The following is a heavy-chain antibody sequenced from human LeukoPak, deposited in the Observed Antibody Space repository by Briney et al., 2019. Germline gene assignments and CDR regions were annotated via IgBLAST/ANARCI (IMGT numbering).Heavy chain of an antibody. V-gene: IGHV3-53*01. J-gene: IGHJ6*02. CDR1: GFTVSSNY. D-gene: IGHD7-27*01. CDR3: ARLGIEMDYYYYYGMDV. Sequence: GGSLRLSCAASGFTVSSNYMSWVRQAPGKGLEWVSVIYSGGSTYNADSVKGRFTISRDNSKNTLYLQMNSLRAEDTAVYYCARLGIEMDYYYYYGMDVWGQGTTVAVSS. CDR2: IYSGGST.